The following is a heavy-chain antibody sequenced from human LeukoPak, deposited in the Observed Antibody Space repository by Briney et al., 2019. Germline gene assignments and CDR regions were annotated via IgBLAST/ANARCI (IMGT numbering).Heavy chain of an antibody. D-gene: IGHD4-17*01. CDR3: ARETFTVTTVYYYYMDV. J-gene: IGHJ6*03. Sequence: GGSLRLSCAASGFTFSSYAMSWVRQAPGKGLEWVSAISGSGGSTYYADSVKGRFTISRDNSKNTLYLQMNSLRAVDTAVYYCARETFTVTTVYYYYMDVWGKGTTVTVSS. CDR2: ISGSGGST. CDR1: GFTFSSYA. V-gene: IGHV3-23*01.